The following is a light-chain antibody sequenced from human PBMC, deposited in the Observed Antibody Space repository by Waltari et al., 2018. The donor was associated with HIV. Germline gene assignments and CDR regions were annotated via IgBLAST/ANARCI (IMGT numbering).Light chain of an antibody. CDR2: ANT. CDR1: SSTIGSGYD. CDR3: QSYDSSLSGWV. Sequence: SVLTQPPPVSGAPGQRVSISCSGGSSTIGSGYDVHWYQQLPGRAPKVLIYANTNRPSGVPDRFSGSKSGYSASLVITGLQAEDDADYYCQSYDSSLSGWVFGGGTKLTVL. J-gene: IGLJ3*02. V-gene: IGLV1-40*01.